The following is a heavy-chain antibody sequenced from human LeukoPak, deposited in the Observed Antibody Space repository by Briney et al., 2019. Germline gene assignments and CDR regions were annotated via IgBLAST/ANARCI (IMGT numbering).Heavy chain of an antibody. CDR2: IYPGDSDT. V-gene: IGHV5-51*01. J-gene: IGHJ3*02. CDR1: GYSFTSYW. CDR3: ARQYHGSGSNSAFDI. Sequence: GESLKISCKGSGYSFTSYWIGWVRQMPGKGLEWMGIIYPGDSDTRYRPSFQGQVTISADKSISPAYLQWSSLKASDTAMYYCARQYHGSGSNSAFDIWGQGTMVTVSS. D-gene: IGHD3-10*01.